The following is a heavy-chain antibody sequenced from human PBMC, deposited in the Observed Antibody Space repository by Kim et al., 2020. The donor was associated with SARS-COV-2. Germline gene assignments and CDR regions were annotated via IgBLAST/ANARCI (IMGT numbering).Heavy chain of an antibody. CDR3: ARDALVRGVITPYNWFDP. CDR1: GYTFTSYA. Sequence: ASVKVSCKASGYTFTSYAMNWVRQAPGQGLEWMGWINTNTGNPTYAQGFTGRFVFSLDTSVSTAYLQISSLKAEDTAVYYCARDALVRGVITPYNWFDPWGQGTLVTVSS. D-gene: IGHD3-10*02. J-gene: IGHJ5*02. V-gene: IGHV7-4-1*02. CDR2: INTNTGNP.